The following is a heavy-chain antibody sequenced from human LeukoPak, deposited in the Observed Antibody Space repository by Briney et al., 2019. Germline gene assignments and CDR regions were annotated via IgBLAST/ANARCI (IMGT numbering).Heavy chain of an antibody. V-gene: IGHV4-59*01. CDR1: GGSISSYY. Sequence: SETLSLTCTVSGGSISSYYWSWIRQPPGKGLEWIGYIYYSGSTNYNPSLKSRVTISVDTSKNQFSLKLSSVTAAATAVYYWGRGGRGGGGLDYWGQGTLVTVSS. CDR2: IYYSGST. CDR3: GRGGRGGGGLDY. D-gene: IGHD3-10*01. J-gene: IGHJ4*02.